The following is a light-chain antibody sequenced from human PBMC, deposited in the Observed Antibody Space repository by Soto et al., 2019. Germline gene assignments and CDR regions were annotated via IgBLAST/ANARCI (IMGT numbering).Light chain of an antibody. Sequence: EIVLTQSPGTLSLSPGERATLSCRASQSVSSSYLTWYQQKPGQAPRLLIYGASSRATGIPDRFSGSGSGTDFTLTISRMEAEDFAVYYCQLYGNSPPLFTFGPGTNVDIK. J-gene: IGKJ3*01. CDR2: GAS. CDR1: QSVSSSY. CDR3: QLYGNSPPLFT. V-gene: IGKV3-20*01.